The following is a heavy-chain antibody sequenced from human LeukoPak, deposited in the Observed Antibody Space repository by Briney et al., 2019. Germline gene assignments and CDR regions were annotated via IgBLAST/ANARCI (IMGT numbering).Heavy chain of an antibody. CDR1: GFTFSSFT. D-gene: IGHD5-12*01. CDR2: ISPTSSYI. V-gene: IGHV3-21*01. J-gene: IGHJ4*02. Sequence: PGGSLRLSCAASGFTFSSFTMVWVRQAPGKGLEWVSSISPTSSYIYYADSLKGRFTISRDNAKNSLYLQMNSLRAEDTAVYYYARDSPALATSFDYWGQGTLVTVSS. CDR3: ARDSPALATSFDY.